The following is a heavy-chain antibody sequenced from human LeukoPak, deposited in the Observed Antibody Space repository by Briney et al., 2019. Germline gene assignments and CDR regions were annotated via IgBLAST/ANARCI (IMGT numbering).Heavy chain of an antibody. J-gene: IGHJ6*02. CDR1: GYTFTSYY. Sequence: ASVKVSCKASGYTFTSYYMHWVRQAPGQGLEWMGIINPSGGSTSYAQKFRGRVTMTRDTSTSTVYMELSSLRSEDTAVYYCARDRSIIVVVPAAPDRGYYYGMDVWGQGTTVTVSS. CDR2: INPSGGST. V-gene: IGHV1-46*01. D-gene: IGHD2-2*01. CDR3: ARDRSIIVVVPAAPDRGYYYGMDV.